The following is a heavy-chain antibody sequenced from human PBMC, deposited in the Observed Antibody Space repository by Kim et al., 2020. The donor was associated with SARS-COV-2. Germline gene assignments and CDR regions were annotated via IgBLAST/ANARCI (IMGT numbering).Heavy chain of an antibody. CDR3: VAVDNGYDFNNVFES. D-gene: IGHD5-12*01. Sequence: GGSLRLSCTVSGFTFGDFAMGWFRQAPGRGLDWVGFIRDKKYGRSTEYAASVKGRFTISRDDSKGIAYLQMNSLKTEDTAVYYCVAVDNGYDFNNVFESWGQGTLVTVSS. V-gene: IGHV3-49*03. J-gene: IGHJ4*02. CDR2: IRDKKYGRST. CDR1: GFTFGDFA.